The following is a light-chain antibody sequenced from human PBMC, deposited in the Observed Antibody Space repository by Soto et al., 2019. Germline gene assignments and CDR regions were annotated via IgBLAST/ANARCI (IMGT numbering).Light chain of an antibody. CDR2: DVS. V-gene: IGLV2-14*01. CDR1: SSDVGGYNY. CDR3: SSYTSRSTSRV. Sequence: QSALTQPASVSGSPGQSITISCTGTSSDVGGYNYVSWYQQHPGKAPKLMIYDVSNRPSGVSNRFSGSKSGNTASLTISGLQAEDEADYYCSSYTSRSTSRVFGTGTKLT. J-gene: IGLJ1*01.